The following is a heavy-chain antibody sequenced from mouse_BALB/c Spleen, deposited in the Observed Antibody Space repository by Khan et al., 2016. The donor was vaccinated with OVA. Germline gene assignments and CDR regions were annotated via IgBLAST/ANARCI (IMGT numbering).Heavy chain of an antibody. J-gene: IGHJ4*01. D-gene: IGHD1-2*01. CDR3: AKFTTTTRNFYAMDY. V-gene: IGHV2-3*01. Sequence: KGSGPGLVAPSQSLSITCTVSGFSLTSYGVNWVRQPPGKGLEWLGVIWGDGSTNYPSVLKSTLRHSQDNYKSQVFLKLNSLRPDDTATYFCAKFTTTTRNFYAMDYWGQGTSVTVSS. CDR1: GFSLTSYG. CDR2: IWGDGST.